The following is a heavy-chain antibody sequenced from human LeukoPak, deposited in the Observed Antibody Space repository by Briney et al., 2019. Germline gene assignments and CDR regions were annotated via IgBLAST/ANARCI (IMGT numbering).Heavy chain of an antibody. J-gene: IGHJ4*02. V-gene: IGHV3-48*02. CDR1: GFTFNTYS. Sequence: GGSLRLSCAASGFTFNTYSVNWVRQAPGKGLEWVSFISSSSSTIYYADSVKGRFTISRDNAKNSLYLQMNSLRDEDTAVYYCARDRGFYFDYWGQGTLVTVSS. CDR2: ISSSSSTI. CDR3: ARDRGFYFDY.